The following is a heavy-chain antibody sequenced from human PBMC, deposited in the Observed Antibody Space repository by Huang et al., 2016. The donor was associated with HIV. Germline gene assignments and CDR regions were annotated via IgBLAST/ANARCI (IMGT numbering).Heavy chain of an antibody. CDR2: IIPRFGTP. D-gene: IGHD4-17*01. CDR3: ARGQLGSYGDYDVLY. CDR1: GGTFSKYA. V-gene: IGHV1-69*13. J-gene: IGHJ4*02. Sequence: QVQLVQSGAEVKTPGASVKVSCKASGGTFSKYAISWVRQAPGQGLEWMGGIIPRFGTPNYARKFQGRVTITADDSTSTTYVEVSSLRSEYTALYYCARGQLGSYGDYDVLYWGQGTLVTVSS.